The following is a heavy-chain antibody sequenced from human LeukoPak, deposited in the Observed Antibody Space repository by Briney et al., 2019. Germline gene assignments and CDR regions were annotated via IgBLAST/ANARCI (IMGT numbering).Heavy chain of an antibody. Sequence: GGSLRLSCAASGFTFSSYSMNWVRQAPGKGLEWVSSISSSSSYIYYADPVKGRFTISRDNAKNSLYLQMNSLRAEDTAVYYCARDPDYGDYYGMDVWGQGTTVTVSS. CDR1: GFTFSSYS. J-gene: IGHJ6*02. D-gene: IGHD4-17*01. V-gene: IGHV3-21*01. CDR2: ISSSSSYI. CDR3: ARDPDYGDYYGMDV.